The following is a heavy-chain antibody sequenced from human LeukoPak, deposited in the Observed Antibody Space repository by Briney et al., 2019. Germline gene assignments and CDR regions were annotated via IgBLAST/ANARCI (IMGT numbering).Heavy chain of an antibody. CDR2: INHSGGT. CDR3: AELGITMIGGV. D-gene: IGHD3-10*02. J-gene: IGHJ6*04. V-gene: IGHV4-34*01. CDR1: GGSFSGFY. Sequence: PSETLSLTCAVYGGSFSGFYWSWIRQPPGKGLEWIGDINHSGGTNYIPSLKSRVTISVDTSKNQFSLKLTSVTAADTAVYYCAELGITMIGGVWGKGTTVTISS.